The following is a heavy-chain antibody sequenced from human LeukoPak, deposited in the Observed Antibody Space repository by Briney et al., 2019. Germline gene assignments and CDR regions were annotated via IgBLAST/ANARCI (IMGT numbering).Heavy chain of an antibody. CDR3: ARRDYGGEWYLDL. D-gene: IGHD4-23*01. CDR1: GGSISSSSYY. Sequence: SETLSLTCTVSGGSISSSSYYWGWIRQPPGKGLEWIGSIYYSGSTYYNPSLKSRVTISVDTSKNQFSLKLSSVTAADTAVYYCARRDYGGEWYLDLWGRGTLVTVSS. CDR2: IYYSGST. V-gene: IGHV4-39*01. J-gene: IGHJ2*01.